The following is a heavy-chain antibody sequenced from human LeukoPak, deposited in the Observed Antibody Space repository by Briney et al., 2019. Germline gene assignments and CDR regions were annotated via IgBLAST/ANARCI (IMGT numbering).Heavy chain of an antibody. CDR1: GGSFSGYY. Sequence: SETLSLTCAVYGGSFSGYYWSWIRQPPGKGLEWIGEINHSGSTNYNPSLKSRVTISVDTSKNQFSLKLSSVTAADTAVYYCARGVVRGVSLFEIWGKGKMVTVSS. D-gene: IGHD3-10*01. CDR3: ARGVVRGVSLFEI. J-gene: IGHJ3*02. V-gene: IGHV4-34*01. CDR2: INHSGST.